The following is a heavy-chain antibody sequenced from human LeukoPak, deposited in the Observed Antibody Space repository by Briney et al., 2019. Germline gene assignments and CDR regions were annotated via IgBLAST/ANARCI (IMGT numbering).Heavy chain of an antibody. Sequence: SETLSLTCTVSGGSISSGGYYWSWIRQPPGKGLEWIGYIYHSGSTYYNPSLKSRVTISVDRSKNQFSLKLSSVTAADTAVYYCARHDYDFWSGYGVGYFDLWGRGTLVTVSS. CDR2: IYHSGST. J-gene: IGHJ2*01. CDR1: GGSISSGGYY. CDR3: ARHDYDFWSGYGVGYFDL. D-gene: IGHD3-3*01. V-gene: IGHV4-30-2*01.